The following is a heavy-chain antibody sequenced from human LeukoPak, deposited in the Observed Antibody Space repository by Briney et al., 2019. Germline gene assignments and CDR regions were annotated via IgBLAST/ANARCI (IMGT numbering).Heavy chain of an antibody. D-gene: IGHD6-13*01. CDR3: ARNNIAAAGTVNWFDP. CDR1: GYSFTSYW. CDR2: SYPGDSDT. Sequence: GESLKISCKGSGYSFTSYWIGWVRQMPGKGLEWMGISYPGDSDTRYSPSFQGQVTISADKSISTAYLQWSSLKASDTAMYYCARNNIAAAGTVNWFDPWGQGTLVTVSS. V-gene: IGHV5-51*01. J-gene: IGHJ5*02.